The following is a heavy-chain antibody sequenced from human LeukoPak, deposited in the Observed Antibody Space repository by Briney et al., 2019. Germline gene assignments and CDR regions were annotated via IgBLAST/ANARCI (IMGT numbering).Heavy chain of an antibody. CDR2: INHSGST. Sequence: SETLSLTCAVYGGSFSGYYWSWIRQPPGKGLEWIGEINHSGSTNYNPSLKSRVTISVDTSKNQFSLKLSSVTAADTAVYYCARKNTYYDFRSGYTNWFDPWGQGTLVTVSS. J-gene: IGHJ5*02. CDR1: GGSFSGYY. CDR3: ARKNTYYDFRSGYTNWFDP. D-gene: IGHD3-3*01. V-gene: IGHV4-34*01.